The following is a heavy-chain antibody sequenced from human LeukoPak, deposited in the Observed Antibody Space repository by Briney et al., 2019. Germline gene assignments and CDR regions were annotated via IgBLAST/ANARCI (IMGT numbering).Heavy chain of an antibody. J-gene: IGHJ5*02. CDR2: INHSGST. CDR1: GGSFSGYY. V-gene: IGHV4-34*01. Sequence: SETLSLTCAVYGGSFSGYYWSWIRQPPGKGLEWIGGINHSGSTNYNPSLKSRVTISVDTSKNQFSLKLSSVTAADTAVYYCARDLLLSSVFDPWGQGTLVTVSS. CDR3: ARDLLLSSVFDP. D-gene: IGHD3-10*01.